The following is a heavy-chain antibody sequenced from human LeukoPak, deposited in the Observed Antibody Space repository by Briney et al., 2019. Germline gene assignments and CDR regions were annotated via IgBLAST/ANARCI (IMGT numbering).Heavy chain of an antibody. CDR3: ARDGTAPSLYFDF. Sequence: GGSLRLSCGVSGFTFSSYWMNCVRQAPGEGVEWVASIKQDGGEESYVDSVKGRFTISRDNDKNSLYLQLSSLRAEDTAVYYCARDGTAPSLYFDFWGQGTLVTVSS. D-gene: IGHD1/OR15-1a*01. V-gene: IGHV3-7*01. CDR2: IKQDGGEE. J-gene: IGHJ4*01. CDR1: GFTFSSYW.